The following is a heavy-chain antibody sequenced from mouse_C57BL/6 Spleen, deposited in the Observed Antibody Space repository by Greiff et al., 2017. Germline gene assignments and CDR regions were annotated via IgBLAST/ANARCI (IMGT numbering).Heavy chain of an antibody. CDR2: IDPSDSYT. CDR1: GYTFTSYW. CDR3: ARDGYYPLDY. V-gene: IGHV1-50*01. Sequence: QVQLQQPGAELVKPGASVKLSCKASGYTFTSYWMQWVKQRPGQGLEWIGEIDPSDSYTNYNQKFKGKATLTVDTSSSTAYMQLSSLTSEDSAVYYCARDGYYPLDYWGQGTTLTVSS. J-gene: IGHJ2*01. D-gene: IGHD2-3*01.